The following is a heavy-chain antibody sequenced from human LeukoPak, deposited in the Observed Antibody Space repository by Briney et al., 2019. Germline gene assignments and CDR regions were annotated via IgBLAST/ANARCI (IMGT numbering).Heavy chain of an antibody. CDR1: AFIFNSYE. D-gene: IGHD3-16*01. Sequence: GGSLRLSCAVSAFIFNSYEMNWVRQAPGKGLEWVSYISGSGSSIYYADSEKGRFSISRDNAKNSLYLQMNSLRAEDTAVYYCARMRRGGDGFDIWGQGTMVSVSS. CDR3: ARMRRGGDGFDI. V-gene: IGHV3-48*03. J-gene: IGHJ3*02. CDR2: ISGSGSSI.